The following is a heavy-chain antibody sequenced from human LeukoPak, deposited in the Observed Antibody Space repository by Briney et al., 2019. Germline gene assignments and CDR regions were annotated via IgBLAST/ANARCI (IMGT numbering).Heavy chain of an antibody. V-gene: IGHV3-7*03. CDR2: IKEDGSEK. D-gene: IGHD6-13*01. J-gene: IGHJ6*02. CDR3: ARWLRGIAEEDGMDV. Sequence: GGSLRLSCAASGFTFSNYWMSWVRQAPGKGLEWVANIKEDGSEKDYVDSVKGRFAISRDNARNSLYLQMNSLRAEDTAVYYCARWLRGIAEEDGMDVWGQGTTVTVSS. CDR1: GFTFSNYW.